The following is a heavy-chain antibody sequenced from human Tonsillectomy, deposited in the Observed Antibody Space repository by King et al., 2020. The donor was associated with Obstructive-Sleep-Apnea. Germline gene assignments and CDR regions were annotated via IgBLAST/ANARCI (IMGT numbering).Heavy chain of an antibody. Sequence: QLQESGPGLVKPSETLSLTCTVSGGSISSYSWTWIRQPPGKGLEWIGYIYNTGSTNYNPSLKSRVTISIDTSKNQFSLKLSSATAADTAVYYCARVWSTVVTNDAFDIWGQGTMVTVSS. J-gene: IGHJ3*02. CDR1: GGSISSYS. V-gene: IGHV4-59*01. D-gene: IGHD4-23*01. CDR2: IYNTGST. CDR3: ARVWSTVVTNDAFDI.